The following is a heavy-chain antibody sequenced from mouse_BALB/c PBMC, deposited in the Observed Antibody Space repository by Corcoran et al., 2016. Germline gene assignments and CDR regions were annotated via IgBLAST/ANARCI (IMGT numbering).Heavy chain of an antibody. Sequence: QVQLQQSGAELARPGASVKLSCKASGYTFTDYYINWVKQRTGQGLEWIGEIYPGSGNTYYNEKFKGKATLTADKSSSTAYMQLSSLTSEDSAVYFCARSGTGYFDYWGQGTTLTVSS. CDR3: ARSGTGYFDY. D-gene: IGHD4-1*01. CDR1: GYTFTDYY. V-gene: IGHV1-77*01. J-gene: IGHJ2*01. CDR2: IYPGSGNT.